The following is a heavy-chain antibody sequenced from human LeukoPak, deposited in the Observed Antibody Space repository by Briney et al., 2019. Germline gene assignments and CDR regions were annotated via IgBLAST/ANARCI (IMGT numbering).Heavy chain of an antibody. CDR2: INHSGST. V-gene: IGHV4-34*01. CDR3: ARGDLLTAPDAFDI. D-gene: IGHD3/OR15-3a*01. Sequence: SETLSLTCAVYGGSFSGYYWSWIRQPPGKGLEWIGEINHSGSTNYNPSLKSRVTISVDTSKNQFSLKLSSVTAADTAVYYCARGDLLTAPDAFDIWGQGTMVTVSS. J-gene: IGHJ3*02. CDR1: GGSFSGYY.